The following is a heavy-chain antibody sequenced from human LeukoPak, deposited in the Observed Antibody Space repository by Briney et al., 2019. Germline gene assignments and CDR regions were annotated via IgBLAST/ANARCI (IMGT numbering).Heavy chain of an antibody. J-gene: IGHJ4*02. CDR2: ISGSGGTT. CDR1: GFTFSTYA. Sequence: PGGSLRLSCAASGFTFSTYAMSWVRQAPGKGLDWVSEISGSGGTTFYADSVKGRFTISRDNSKNTLYLQMNSLRVEDTAVYYCAKGGHIPKVINDYWGQGTLVTVSS. V-gene: IGHV3-23*01. D-gene: IGHD5-18*01. CDR3: AKGGHIPKVINDY.